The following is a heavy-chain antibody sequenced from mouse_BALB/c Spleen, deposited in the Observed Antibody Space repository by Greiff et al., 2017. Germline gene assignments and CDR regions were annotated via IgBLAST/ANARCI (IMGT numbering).Heavy chain of an antibody. CDR1: GFTIKDTY. D-gene: IGHD2-4*01. J-gene: IGHJ4*01. V-gene: IGHV14-3*02. CDR2: IDPANGNT. Sequence: VQLQQSGAELVKPGASVKLSCTASGFTIKDTYMHWVQQRPEQGLEWIGRIDPANGNTKYDPKFQGKATITADTSSNTAYLKLSSLTSEDTAVYYCARLYYDDGDAMDYWGQGTSVTVSS. CDR3: ARLYYDDGDAMDY.